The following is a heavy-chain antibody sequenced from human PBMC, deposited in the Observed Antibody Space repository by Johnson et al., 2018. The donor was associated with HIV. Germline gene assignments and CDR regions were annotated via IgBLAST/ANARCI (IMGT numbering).Heavy chain of an antibody. J-gene: IGHJ3*02. CDR2: ISSSGSTI. V-gene: IGHV3-11*04. CDR1: GFTFSDYY. CDR3: ASYSSTDAFDR. D-gene: IGHD6-19*01. Sequence: QVQLMESGGGVVQPGRSLRLSCAASGFTFSDYYMSWIRQAPGKGLVWVSSISSSGSTIYYVDSVKGRFTISRDNAKNSLYLQMYSLRAEDTDVYYCASYSSTDAFDRWGQGTMVTVSS.